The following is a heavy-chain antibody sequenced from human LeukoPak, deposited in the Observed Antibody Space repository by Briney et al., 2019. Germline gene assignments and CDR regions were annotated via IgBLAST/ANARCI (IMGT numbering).Heavy chain of an antibody. CDR2: INPNSGGT. CDR1: GYTLTEFS. J-gene: IGHJ4*02. D-gene: IGHD4-23*01. CDR3: ARDLYGGTSATFDY. V-gene: IGHV1-2*02. Sequence: ASVKVSCKVSGYTLTEFSMHWVRQAPGQGLEWMGWINPNSGGTYYAQKFQGRVTMTSDTSISTAYMELSRLRPDNTAVYYCARDLYGGTSATFDYWGQGTLVTVSS.